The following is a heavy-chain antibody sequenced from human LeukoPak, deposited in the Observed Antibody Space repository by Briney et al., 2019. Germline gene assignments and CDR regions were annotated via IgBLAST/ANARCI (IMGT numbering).Heavy chain of an antibody. CDR2: INAGNGNT. D-gene: IGHD3-16*01. Sequence: ASVKVSCKASGYTFTSYAMHWVRQAPGQRLEWMGWINAGNGNTKYSQKFQGRVTITRDTSASTAYTELSSLRSEDTAVYYCARGGVGLRPLDYWGQGTLVTVSS. V-gene: IGHV1-3*01. J-gene: IGHJ4*02. CDR3: ARGGVGLRPLDY. CDR1: GYTFTSYA.